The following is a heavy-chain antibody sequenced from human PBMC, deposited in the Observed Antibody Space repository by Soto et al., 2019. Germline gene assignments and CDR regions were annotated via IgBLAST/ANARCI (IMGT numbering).Heavy chain of an antibody. CDR3: ARARMAGSLDY. CDR2: IWYDGSNK. V-gene: IGHV3-33*01. J-gene: IGHJ4*02. CDR1: GFTFSSYG. Sequence: GGSLRLSCAASGFTFSSYGMHWVRQAPGKGLEWVAVIWYDGSNKYYADSVKGRFTISRDNSKNTLYLQMNSLRAEDTAVYYCARARMAGSLDYWGQGTLVTVSS. D-gene: IGHD6-19*01.